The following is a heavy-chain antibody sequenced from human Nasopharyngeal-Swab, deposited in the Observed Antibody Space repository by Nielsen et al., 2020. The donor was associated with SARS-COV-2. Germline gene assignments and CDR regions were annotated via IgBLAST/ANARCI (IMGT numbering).Heavy chain of an antibody. V-gene: IGHV4-59*08. CDR1: GGSISNYY. D-gene: IGHD2-2*01. Sequence: SETLSLTCSVSGGSISNYYWSWIRQHPEKGLEWIGYIYYSEITNYNLSLKSRVTISVDTSRNQFSLKLNSVTAADTAVYYCARSGYCSSTSCYPVGYMDVWGKGTAVTVSS. J-gene: IGHJ6*03. CDR2: IYYSEIT. CDR3: ARSGYCSSTSCYPVGYMDV.